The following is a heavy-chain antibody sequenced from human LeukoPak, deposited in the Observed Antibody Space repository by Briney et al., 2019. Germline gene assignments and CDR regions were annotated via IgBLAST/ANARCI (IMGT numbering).Heavy chain of an antibody. CDR3: ARADVYYDSSGYYYLYYFDY. CDR1: GGSISSYY. CDR2: IYYSGST. D-gene: IGHD3-22*01. V-gene: IGHV4-59*06. J-gene: IGHJ4*02. Sequence: SETLSLTCTVSGGSISSYYWSWIRQHPGKGLEWIGYIYYSGSTYYNPSLKSRVTISVDTSKNQFSLKLSSVTAADTAVYYCARADVYYDSSGYYYLYYFDYWGQGTLVTVSS.